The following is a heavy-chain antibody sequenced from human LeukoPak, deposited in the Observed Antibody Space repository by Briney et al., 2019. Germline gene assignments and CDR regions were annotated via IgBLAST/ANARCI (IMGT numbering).Heavy chain of an antibody. CDR3: AKTGCSSRSPFGETWFDP. CDR2: INPNSGGT. Sequence: ASVKVSCKASGYTFTGYYMHWVRQAPGQGLEWMGWINPNSGGTNYAQKFQGRVTMTRDTSISTAYMELSRLRSDDPAVYYCAKTGCSSRSPFGETWFDPWGQGTLVSVSS. V-gene: IGHV1-2*02. J-gene: IGHJ5*02. CDR1: GYTFTGYY. D-gene: IGHD6-13*01.